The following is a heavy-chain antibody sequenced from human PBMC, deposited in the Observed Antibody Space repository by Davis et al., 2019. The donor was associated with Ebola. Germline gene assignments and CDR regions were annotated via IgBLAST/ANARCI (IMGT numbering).Heavy chain of an antibody. CDR3: ARDPPITGTTVDAFDI. V-gene: IGHV1-18*01. CDR1: GYTFTSYG. J-gene: IGHJ3*02. CDR2: ISAYNGNT. Sequence: ASVKVSCKASGYTFTSYGISWVRQAPGQGLEWMGWISAYNGNTNYAQKLQGRVTMTTDTSTSTAYMELRSLRSDDTAVYYCARDPPITGTTVDAFDIWGQGTMVTVSS. D-gene: IGHD1-7*01.